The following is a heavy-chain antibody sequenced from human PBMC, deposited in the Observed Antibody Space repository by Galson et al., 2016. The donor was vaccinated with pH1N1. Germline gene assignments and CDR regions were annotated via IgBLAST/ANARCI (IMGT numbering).Heavy chain of an antibody. J-gene: IGHJ5*02. CDR2: LMPIFYTP. D-gene: IGHD1-1*01. CDR3: ARETVAAAWYNPFDP. V-gene: IGHV1-69*13. Sequence: SVKVSCKASGGSFRNFVVSWMRQAPGQGLEWMGGLMPIFYTPKYAQKFQGRVTISADESSTTTYMELSGLTSEDTAVYFCARETVAAAWYNPFDPWGQGTLVIVSS. CDR1: GGSFRNFV.